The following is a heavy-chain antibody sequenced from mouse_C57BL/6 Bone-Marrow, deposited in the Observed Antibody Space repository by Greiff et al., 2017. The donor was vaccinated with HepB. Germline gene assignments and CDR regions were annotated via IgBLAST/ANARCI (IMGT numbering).Heavy chain of an antibody. CDR1: GFTFSSYA. D-gene: IGHD6-1*01. V-gene: IGHV5-4*01. J-gene: IGHJ4*01. CDR2: ISDGGSYT. CDR3: ARDKRPSLYAMDY. Sequence: EVKLVESGGGLVKPGGSLKLSCAASGFTFSSYAMSWVRQTPEKRLEWVATISDGGSYTYYPDNVKGRFTISRDNAKNNLYLQMSHLKSEDTAMYYCARDKRPSLYAMDYWGQGTSVTVSS.